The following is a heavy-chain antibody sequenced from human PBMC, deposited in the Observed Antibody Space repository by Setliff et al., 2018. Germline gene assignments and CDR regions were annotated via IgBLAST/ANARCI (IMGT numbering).Heavy chain of an antibody. Sequence: ASVKVSCKASGYTFTSYAMHWVRQAPGQRLEWMGWINAGNGNTKYSQKFQGRVTITRDTSASTAYMELSSLRSEDTAVYYCAREYYYDSSGYRTSFDPWGQGTLVIVSS. CDR3: AREYYYDSSGYRTSFDP. J-gene: IGHJ5*02. CDR2: INAGNGNT. D-gene: IGHD3-22*01. V-gene: IGHV1-3*01. CDR1: GYTFTSYA.